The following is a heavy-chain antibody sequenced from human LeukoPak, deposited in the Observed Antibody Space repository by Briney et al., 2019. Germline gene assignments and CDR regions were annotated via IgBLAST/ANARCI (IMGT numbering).Heavy chain of an antibody. CDR2: MYTSGIT. J-gene: IGHJ4*02. CDR1: GDSFSSYF. Sequence: SETLSLTCTVSGDSFSSYFWSWIRQPAGKGLEWIGRMYTSGITNSNPSLKSRVTMSVDTSKNQFSLNRTSVTAADTAVYYCAREITGTRGVDYWGQGILVTVSS. D-gene: IGHD1-7*01. CDR3: AREITGTRGVDY. V-gene: IGHV4-4*07.